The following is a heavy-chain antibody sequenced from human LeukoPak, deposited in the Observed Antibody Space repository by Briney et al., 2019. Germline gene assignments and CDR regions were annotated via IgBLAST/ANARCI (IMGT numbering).Heavy chain of an antibody. CDR3: ARDRGEGVVLITYYYYGLDV. V-gene: IGHV3-23*01. CDR1: GFTFSTYA. J-gene: IGHJ6*02. CDR2: ISGRGGST. D-gene: IGHD3-22*01. Sequence: GRSLRLSCAASGFTFSTYAMSWVRQAPGKGPEWVSGISGRGGSTYYADSVKGRFTISRDNSKNTLSLQMNSLRAEDTAVYYCARDRGEGVVLITYYYYGLDVWGQGTTVTVSS.